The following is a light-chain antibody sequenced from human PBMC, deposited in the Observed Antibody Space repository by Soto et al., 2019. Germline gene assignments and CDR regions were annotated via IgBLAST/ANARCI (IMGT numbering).Light chain of an antibody. CDR3: SSYTNTSITHVL. CDR2: EVS. V-gene: IGLV2-14*01. J-gene: IGLJ2*01. Sequence: QSVLTQPASVSGSPGQSIIISCTGTSSDISDYKFVSWYQQHPGKAPKLIIYEVSNRPSGVSNRFSGSKSGSTASLTISGLQAEAEDDDDCSSYTNTSITHVLFGGGTKLTVL. CDR1: SSDISDYKF.